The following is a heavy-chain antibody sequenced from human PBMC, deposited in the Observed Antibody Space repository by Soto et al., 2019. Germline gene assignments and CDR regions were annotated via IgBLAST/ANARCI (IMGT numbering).Heavy chain of an antibody. CDR1: GFTFSSYG. V-gene: IGHV3-33*01. J-gene: IGHJ4*02. CDR2: IWYDGSNK. D-gene: IGHD2-2*01. Sequence: QVQLVESGGGVVQPGRSLRLSCAASGFTFSSYGMHWVRQAPGKGLEWVAVIWYDGSNKYYADSVKGRFTISRDNSKNTLYLQMNSLRAEDTAVYYCARDSSQLLFDYWGQGTLVTVS. CDR3: ARDSSQLLFDY.